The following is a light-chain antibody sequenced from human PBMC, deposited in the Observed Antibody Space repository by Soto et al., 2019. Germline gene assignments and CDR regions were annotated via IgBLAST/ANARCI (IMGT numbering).Light chain of an antibody. Sequence: QSALTQPASVSGSPGQSITISCTGTSSDVGGYNYVSWYQQHSGKAPKLMIYEVTNRPSGVSNRFSGSKSGNTASLTISGLQVEDEADYYCCSYTSSSSGVFGGGTQLTVL. CDR1: SSDVGGYNY. CDR2: EVT. V-gene: IGLV2-14*01. J-gene: IGLJ2*01. CDR3: CSYTSSSSGV.